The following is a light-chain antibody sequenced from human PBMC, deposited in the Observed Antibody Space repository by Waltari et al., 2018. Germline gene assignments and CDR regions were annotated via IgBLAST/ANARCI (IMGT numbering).Light chain of an antibody. Sequence: DIVMTQSPDSLAVSLGERATINCKSSQSLFYISNNKIFLSWHQPVPGRPPKLLLYWASTRASGVPDRFSGSGSGTDFTLTISSLQAEDVATYYCQQYYSSPWTFGQGTRVEIK. V-gene: IGKV4-1*01. CDR2: WAS. J-gene: IGKJ1*01. CDR1: QSLFYISNNKIF. CDR3: QQYYSSPWT.